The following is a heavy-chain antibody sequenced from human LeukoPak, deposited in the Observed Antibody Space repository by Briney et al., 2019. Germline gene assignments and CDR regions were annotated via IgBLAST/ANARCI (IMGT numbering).Heavy chain of an antibody. CDR1: GASFSGYY. CDR2: IYHSGST. V-gene: IGHV4-34*01. D-gene: IGHD6-13*01. Sequence: SETLSLTCAVSGASFSGYYWSWIRQSPGKGLEWIGEIYHSGSTNYNPSLKSRVTLAVDTSKNQFSLKLTSVTAADTAVYYCAREAIAAGGTWFDPWGQGTLVTVSS. J-gene: IGHJ5*02. CDR3: AREAIAAGGTWFDP.